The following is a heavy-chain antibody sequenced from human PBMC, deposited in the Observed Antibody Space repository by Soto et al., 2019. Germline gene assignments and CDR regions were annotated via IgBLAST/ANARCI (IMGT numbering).Heavy chain of an antibody. J-gene: IGHJ4*02. CDR1: DFTVSRNY. Sequence: PGGSLRLSCAASDFTVSRNYMSWVRQAPGKGLEWVSVIHSDGSTYYAHSVKGRFTISRDNSQNTLYLQMDSLRVEDTAVYYCASGGLHDYWGQGTLVTVSS. V-gene: IGHV3-53*01. D-gene: IGHD3-3*01. CDR2: IHSDGST. CDR3: ASGGLHDY.